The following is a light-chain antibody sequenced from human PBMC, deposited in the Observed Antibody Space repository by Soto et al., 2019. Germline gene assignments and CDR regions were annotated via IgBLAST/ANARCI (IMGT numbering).Light chain of an antibody. Sequence: QSVLTQPASVSGSPGQSITISCTGTSSDVGGYKYVSWYQQHPGKAPKLMIYDVSNRPSGVSNRFSGSKSGNTASLTISGLQAEDEADYYCSSYTNSSPLVVFGGGTKVTVL. CDR1: SSDVGGYKY. J-gene: IGLJ2*01. CDR3: SSYTNSSPLVV. CDR2: DVS. V-gene: IGLV2-14*01.